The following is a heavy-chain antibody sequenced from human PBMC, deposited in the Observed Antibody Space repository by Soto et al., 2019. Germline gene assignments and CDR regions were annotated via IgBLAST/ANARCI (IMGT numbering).Heavy chain of an antibody. CDR1: GFTFSNYG. CDR3: ARPEERHLYYYFDY. Sequence: QVQLVQSGAEVKKPGASVKVSCTASGFTFSNYGITWVRQAPGQGLEWMGWISAYNGDTNYAQKLQGRVTMTTDTSTSTGYMALRSLRSDATAVYSCARPEERHLYYYFDYWGQGTLVIVS. J-gene: IGHJ4*02. V-gene: IGHV1-18*01. D-gene: IGHD6-25*01. CDR2: ISAYNGDT.